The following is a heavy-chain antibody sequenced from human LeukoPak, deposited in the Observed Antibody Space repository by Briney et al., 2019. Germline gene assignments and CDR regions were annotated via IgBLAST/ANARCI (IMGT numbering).Heavy chain of an antibody. V-gene: IGHV4-59*01. CDR2: IYYSGST. CDR1: GGSISSYY. CDR3: ARDERGFDY. J-gene: IGHJ4*02. Sequence: SQTLSLTCTVSGGSISSYYWSWIRQPPGKGLEWIGYIYYSGSTNYNPSLKSRVTISVDTSKNQFSLKLSSVTAADTAVYYCARDERGFDYWGQGTLVTVSS.